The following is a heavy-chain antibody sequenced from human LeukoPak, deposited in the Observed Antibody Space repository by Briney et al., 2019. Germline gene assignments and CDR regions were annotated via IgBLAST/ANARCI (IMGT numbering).Heavy chain of an antibody. J-gene: IGHJ4*02. CDR3: ARALNIAAFDY. CDR1: GGSISSYY. Sequence: YPSETLSLTCTVSGGSISSYYWSWIRQPPGKGLEWIGYIYYSGSTNYNPSLKSRVTISVDTSKNQFSLKLSSVTAADTAVYYCARALNIAAFDYWGQGTLVTVSS. V-gene: IGHV4-59*01. D-gene: IGHD6-6*01. CDR2: IYYSGST.